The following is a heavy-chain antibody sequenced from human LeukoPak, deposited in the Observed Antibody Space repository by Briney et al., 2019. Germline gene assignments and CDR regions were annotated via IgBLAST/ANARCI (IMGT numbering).Heavy chain of an antibody. CDR1: GFTFSSYE. D-gene: IGHD2-15*01. J-gene: IGHJ6*03. V-gene: IGHV3-23*01. Sequence: GGSLRLSCAASGFTFSSYEMNWVGQAQGKGGEGVSAISVSGGTKYYADSGKGHFTISRDNSKNTLYLQMNSLSAEDTAVYYCAKNGDRGAYCSGGSCYPYYYYMDVWGKGTTVTISS. CDR3: AKNGDRGAYCSGGSCYPYYYYMDV. CDR2: ISVSGGTK.